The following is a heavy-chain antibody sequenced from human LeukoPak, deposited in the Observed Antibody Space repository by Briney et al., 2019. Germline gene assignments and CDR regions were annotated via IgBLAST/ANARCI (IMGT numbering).Heavy chain of an antibody. J-gene: IGHJ4*02. CDR2: ISSSGST. CDR3: ARIPLGYSGAYYFDF. D-gene: IGHD5-12*01. Sequence: PSETLSLTCTVSRASISGSIRSSYWSWLRQPPGKGLEWIGYISSSGSTNDNPSLMSRVTISVDTSKNQFFLNLSSVSAADTAVYYCARIPLGYSGAYYFDFWGQGALVTVSP. V-gene: IGHV4-4*09. CDR1: RASISGSIRSSY.